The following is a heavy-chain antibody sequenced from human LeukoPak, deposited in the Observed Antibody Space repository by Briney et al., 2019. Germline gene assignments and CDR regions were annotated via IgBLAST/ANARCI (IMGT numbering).Heavy chain of an antibody. CDR2: INPSGGST. Sequence: ASAKVSCKASGYTFTSHYMHWVRQAPGQGLEWMGIINPSGGSTSYAQRFQGRVTMTRDMSTNTVYMELSSLRSEDTAVYYCARDPPYYYDTKDYMDVWGKGTTVTVSS. D-gene: IGHD3-22*01. CDR1: GYTFTSHY. CDR3: ARDPPYYYDTKDYMDV. J-gene: IGHJ6*03. V-gene: IGHV1-46*01.